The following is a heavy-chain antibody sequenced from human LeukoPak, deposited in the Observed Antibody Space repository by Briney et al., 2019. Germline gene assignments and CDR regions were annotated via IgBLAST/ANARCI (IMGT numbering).Heavy chain of an antibody. CDR1: GGTFSSYA. CDR3: ASRRHIVVVTAIPGLNDY. Sequence: SVKVSCKASGGTFSSYAISWARQAPGQGLEWMGRIIPILGIANYAQKFQGRVTITADKSTSTAYMELSSLRSEDTAVYYCASRRHIVVVTAIPGLNDYWGQGTLVTVSS. CDR2: IIPILGIA. V-gene: IGHV1-69*04. J-gene: IGHJ4*02. D-gene: IGHD2-21*02.